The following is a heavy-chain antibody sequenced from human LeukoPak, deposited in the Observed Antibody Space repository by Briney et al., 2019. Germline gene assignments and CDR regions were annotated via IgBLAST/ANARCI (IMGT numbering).Heavy chain of an antibody. D-gene: IGHD3-22*01. J-gene: IGHJ4*02. CDR1: GFTFDDYA. CDR2: INWNSGSM. CDR3: ARDRPGYYLDY. Sequence: PPGGSLRLSCAVSGFTFDDYAMHWVRQAPGKGLEWVSGINWNSGSMGYADSVKGRFTISRDNAKDSLYLQMNSLRAEDTAVYYCARDRPGYYLDYWGQGTLVTVSS. V-gene: IGHV3-9*01.